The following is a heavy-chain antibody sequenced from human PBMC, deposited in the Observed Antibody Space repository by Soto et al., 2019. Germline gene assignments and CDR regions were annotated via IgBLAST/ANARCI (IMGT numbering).Heavy chain of an antibody. V-gene: IGHV1-69*12. CDR3: ARDSDY. Sequence: QVQLVQSGAEGKKPGSSVKVSCKASGGTFSSYAISWVRQDPGQGLEWMGGTIHILGTANYAQKYQGRVTITADGSTCTSYMELSSLRSEDTAVYYCARDSDYWGQETLVTVSS. J-gene: IGHJ4*02. CDR2: TIHILGTA. CDR1: GGTFSSYA.